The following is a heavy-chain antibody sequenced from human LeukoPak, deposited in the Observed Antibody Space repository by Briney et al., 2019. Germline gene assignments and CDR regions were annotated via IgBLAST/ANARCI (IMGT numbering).Heavy chain of an antibody. CDR2: IYYSGST. D-gene: IGHD5-24*01. CDR3: ARHARRDGYKKGIDY. J-gene: IGHJ4*02. Sequence: SETLSLTCTVSGGSISSYYWSWIRQPPGKGLEWIGYIYYSGSTNYNPSLKSRVTISVDTSKNQFSLKLSSVTAADMAVYYCARHARRDGYKKGIDYWGRGTLVTVSS. V-gene: IGHV4-59*08. CDR1: GGSISSYY.